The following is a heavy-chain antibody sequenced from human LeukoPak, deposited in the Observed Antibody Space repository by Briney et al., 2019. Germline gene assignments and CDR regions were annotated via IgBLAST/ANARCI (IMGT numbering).Heavy chain of an antibody. V-gene: IGHV1-8*01. D-gene: IGHD3-22*01. CDR2: MNPNSGNT. CDR3: ARAYYYDSSGYP. J-gene: IGHJ5*02. CDR1: GYTFTSYD. Sequence: ASVKVSCKASGYTFTSYDINWVRQATGQGLEWMGWMNPNSGNTGYAQKFQGRVTMTRNTSISTGYMELSSLRSEDTAVYYCARAYYYDSSGYPWGQGTLVTVSS.